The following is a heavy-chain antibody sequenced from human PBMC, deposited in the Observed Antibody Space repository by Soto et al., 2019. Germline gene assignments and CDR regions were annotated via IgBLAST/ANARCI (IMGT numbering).Heavy chain of an antibody. CDR2: IRNPGYGGTT. CDR3: VRGSFGYYGP. Sequence: PGGSLRLSCTTSGFSFGEYAMTWVHQAPGKGLEWVGFIRNPGYGGTTEYATSVKGRFIISRDDSMSSAYLQLNSLKVDDSAVYYCVRGSFGYYGPWGQGSLVTVSS. J-gene: IGHJ5*02. D-gene: IGHD3-22*01. CDR1: GFSFGEYA. V-gene: IGHV3-49*04.